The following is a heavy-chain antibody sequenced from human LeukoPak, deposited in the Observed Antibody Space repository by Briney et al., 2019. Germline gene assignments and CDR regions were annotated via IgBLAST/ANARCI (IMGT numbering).Heavy chain of an antibody. CDR1: GCTFSSYS. Sequence: GGSLRLSCAASGCTFSSYSVTWVRQAPGKGLEWVSYFSSSSSATSYADSVKGRFTISRDDAKSSLFLQMNSLRDEDTAVYYCARERGYSSGWYLDYWGQGTLVTVSS. CDR3: ARERGYSSGWYLDY. V-gene: IGHV3-48*02. CDR2: FSSSSSAT. J-gene: IGHJ4*02. D-gene: IGHD6-19*01.